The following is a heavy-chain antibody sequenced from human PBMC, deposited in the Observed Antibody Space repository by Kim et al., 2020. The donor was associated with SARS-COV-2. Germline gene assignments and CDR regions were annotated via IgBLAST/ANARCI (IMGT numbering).Heavy chain of an antibody. CDR1: GYTFTSYG. V-gene: IGHV1-18*01. CDR3: ARVRIAAAGTGYFQH. J-gene: IGHJ1*01. CDR2: ISAYNGNT. D-gene: IGHD6-13*01. Sequence: ASVKVSCKASGYTFTSYGISWVRQAPGQGLEWMGWISAYNGNTNYAQKLQGRVTMTTDTSTSTAYMELRSLRSDDTAVYYCARVRIAAAGTGYFQHWGQGTLVTVSS.